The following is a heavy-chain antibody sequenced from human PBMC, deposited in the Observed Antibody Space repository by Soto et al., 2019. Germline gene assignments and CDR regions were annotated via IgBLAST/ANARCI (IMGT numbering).Heavy chain of an antibody. D-gene: IGHD2-2*01. CDR1: GFTFTTYA. V-gene: IGHV3-23*01. J-gene: IGHJ6*02. CDR3: AKGGLVEYYGMDV. Sequence: GGSLRLSCAASGFTFTTYAMYWVRQAPGKGLEWVLGISGNGGRTYNADSVKGRFTISRDDSKNTVYLQMNSLRAEDTATYYCAKGGLVEYYGMDVWGQGTTVTVSS. CDR2: ISGNGGRT.